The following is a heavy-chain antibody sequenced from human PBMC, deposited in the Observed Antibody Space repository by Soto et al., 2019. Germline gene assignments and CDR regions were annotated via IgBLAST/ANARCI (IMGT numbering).Heavy chain of an antibody. CDR1: GGSISSYY. J-gene: IGHJ5*02. D-gene: IGHD6-19*01. CDR3: ARDSSSSGWYGAWFDP. Sequence: SETLSLTCTVSGGSISSYYWSWIRQPPGKGLEWIGYIYYSGSTNYNPSLKSRVTISVDTSKNQFSLKLSSVTAADTAVYYCARDSSSSGWYGAWFDPWGQGTLVTVSS. CDR2: IYYSGST. V-gene: IGHV4-59*01.